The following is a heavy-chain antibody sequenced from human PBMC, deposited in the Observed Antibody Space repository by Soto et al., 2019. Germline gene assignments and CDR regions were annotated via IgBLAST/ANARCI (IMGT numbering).Heavy chain of an antibody. CDR1: GGSISSGGYY. CDR2: IYYSGST. V-gene: IGHV4-31*03. Sequence: SETLSLTCTVSGGSISSGGYYWSWIRQHPGKGLEWIGYIYYSGSTYYNPSLKSRVTISVDTSKNQFSLKLSSVTAADTAVYYCARDQGPGYGSGFLDAFDIWGQGTMVTVSS. CDR3: ARDQGPGYGSGFLDAFDI. J-gene: IGHJ3*02. D-gene: IGHD3-10*01.